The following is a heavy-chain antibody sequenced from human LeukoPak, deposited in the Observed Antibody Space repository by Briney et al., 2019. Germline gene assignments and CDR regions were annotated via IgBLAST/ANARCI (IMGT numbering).Heavy chain of an antibody. V-gene: IGHV3-21*01. CDR3: LRGDSRDF. CDR2: INSGGSTT. J-gene: IGHJ4*02. CDR1: GFTFSTYT. Sequence: GGSLRLSCAASGFTFSTYTMNWARQAPGKGLEWVSSINSGGSTTHYADSVKGRFTISRDNARNSLYLQMNSLRVDDAAVYYCLRGDSRDFWGQGTLVTVSS. D-gene: IGHD3-22*01.